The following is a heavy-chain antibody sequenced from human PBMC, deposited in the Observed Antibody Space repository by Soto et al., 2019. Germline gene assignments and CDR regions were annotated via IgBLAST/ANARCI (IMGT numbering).Heavy chain of an antibody. CDR3: AREMITVAGTIDY. CDR2: IWYDGNDK. J-gene: IGHJ4*01. V-gene: IGHV3-33*01. Sequence: PGGSLRLSCAASGFTFSSYGMHWVRQAPGKGLEWVTNIWYDGNDKYYAESVKGRFTVSRDNSINTLYLQMNSLRAEDTAVYYCAREMITVAGTIDYRGRGTVVTVSS. D-gene: IGHD6-19*01. CDR1: GFTFSSYG.